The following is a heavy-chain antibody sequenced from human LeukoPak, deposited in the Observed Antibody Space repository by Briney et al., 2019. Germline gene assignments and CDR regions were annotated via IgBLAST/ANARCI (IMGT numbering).Heavy chain of an antibody. D-gene: IGHD6-13*01. Sequence: SETLSLTCTVSGGSISSYYWSWIRQPPGKGLEWIGYIYYSGSTNYNPSLKSRVTISVDTSKNQFSLKLSSVTAADTAVYYCARAFAAAGHLMDYYYGMDVWGKGTTVTVSS. J-gene: IGHJ6*04. CDR3: ARAFAAAGHLMDYYYGMDV. CDR1: GGSISSYY. V-gene: IGHV4-59*01. CDR2: IYYSGST.